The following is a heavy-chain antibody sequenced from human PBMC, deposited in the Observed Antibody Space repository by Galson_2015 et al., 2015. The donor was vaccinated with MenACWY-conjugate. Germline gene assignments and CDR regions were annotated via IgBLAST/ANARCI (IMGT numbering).Heavy chain of an antibody. CDR2: IYPGDPDT. D-gene: IGHD3-16*01. Sequence: QSGAEVKKPGESLTISCKGSGYSFSNYWVGWGRQVPGRVLEWMGIIYPGDPDTTYSPSFQGKATISTDKSISPAYLQWSTLMASDTAIYYCARQDYGYLHYWGQGTLVTVSS. CDR3: ARQDYGYLHY. CDR1: GYSFSNYW. J-gene: IGHJ4*02. V-gene: IGHV5-51*01.